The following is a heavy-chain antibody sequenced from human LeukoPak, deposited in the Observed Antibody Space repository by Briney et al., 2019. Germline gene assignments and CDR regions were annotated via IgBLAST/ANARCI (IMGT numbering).Heavy chain of an antibody. CDR3: ARFPGTYYLDV. V-gene: IGHV3-23*01. CDR2: ISGSGGST. D-gene: IGHD3-3*01. CDR1: GFTFSNYA. Sequence: PGGSLRLSCAASGFTFSNYAMSWVRQAPGKGLEWVSGISGSGGSTYYADSVKGRFTISRDNAKNSLYLQMNSLRAEDTAVYYCARFPGTYYLDVWGKGTTVTVSS. J-gene: IGHJ6*03.